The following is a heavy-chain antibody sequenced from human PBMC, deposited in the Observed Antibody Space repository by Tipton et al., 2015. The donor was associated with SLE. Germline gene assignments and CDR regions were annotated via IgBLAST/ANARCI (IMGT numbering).Heavy chain of an antibody. Sequence: TLSLTCTVSGGSISPHYWGWIRQPPGKGLEWIGSIFYTGSTYYNPSLKSRVSFSIDTSKHQFSLKLNSVTAADTAVYYCARRHYSGPFDSWGQGTLVTVSS. CDR2: IFYTGST. CDR1: GGSISPHY. CDR3: ARRHYSGPFDS. D-gene: IGHD5-12*01. V-gene: IGHV4-39*07. J-gene: IGHJ4*02.